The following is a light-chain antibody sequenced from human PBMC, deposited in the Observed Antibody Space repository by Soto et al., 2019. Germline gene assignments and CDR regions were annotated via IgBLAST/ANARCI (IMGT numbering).Light chain of an antibody. CDR1: SSKIGAGSY. CDR3: QSYDSSLSGFYV. J-gene: IGLJ1*01. Sequence: QSVRKQAPSVSGAPGQRVTISCTGSSSKIGAGSYVHWYQQLPGTAPKLLIYANNDRPSGVPDRFSGSKSGTSASLAITGLQAEDEADYYCQSYDSSLSGFYVFGTGTKVTVL. CDR2: ANN. V-gene: IGLV1-40*01.